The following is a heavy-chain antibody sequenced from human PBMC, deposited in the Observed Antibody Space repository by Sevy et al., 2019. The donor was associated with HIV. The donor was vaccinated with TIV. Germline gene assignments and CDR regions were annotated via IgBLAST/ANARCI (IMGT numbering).Heavy chain of an antibody. J-gene: IGHJ4*02. D-gene: IGHD1-26*01. CDR2: ISYDGSSK. V-gene: IGHV3-30*18. CDR3: VKGGVTWELLDY. CDR1: GFIFSSYG. Sequence: GGSLRLSCAASGFIFSSYGMHWVRQAPGKGLEWVTIISYDGSSKYYADSVKGRFTISRDNSENILYLQMNSPRTGDTAVFYCVKGGVTWELLDYWGQGTLVTVSS.